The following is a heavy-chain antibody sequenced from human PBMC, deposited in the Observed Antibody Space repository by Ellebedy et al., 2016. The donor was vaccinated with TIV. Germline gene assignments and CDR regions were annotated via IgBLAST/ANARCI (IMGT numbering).Heavy chain of an antibody. CDR1: GFSFRPSGMC. CDR2: IDWDDNK. V-gene: IGHV2-70*01. J-gene: IGHJ4*02. CDR3: ARMVYGDFGNYFDY. D-gene: IGHD4-17*01. Sequence: SGPTLVKPTETLTLTCTFSGFSFRPSGMCVSWIRQPPGKALEWLALIDWDDNKHYTASLKTSLTISRDTSKNQVVLKMTNMDPADTATYYCARMVYGDFGNYFDYWGQGAPVTVSS.